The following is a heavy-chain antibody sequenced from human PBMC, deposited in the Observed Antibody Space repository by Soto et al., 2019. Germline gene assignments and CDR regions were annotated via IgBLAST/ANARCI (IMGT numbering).Heavy chain of an antibody. Sequence: EVQLVESGGGLVQPGGSLRLSCATSGFILSDCAMNWVRQAPGKGLEWVSYISSSSSVIDYAASVKGRFTVSIDNARNSLYLQMNSLRAEDTAVYYCARDLSWGSNWYYYMDVWGKGTTVTVSS. D-gene: IGHD7-27*01. CDR3: ARDLSWGSNWYYYMDV. CDR2: ISSSSSVI. V-gene: IGHV3-48*01. CDR1: GFILSDCA. J-gene: IGHJ6*03.